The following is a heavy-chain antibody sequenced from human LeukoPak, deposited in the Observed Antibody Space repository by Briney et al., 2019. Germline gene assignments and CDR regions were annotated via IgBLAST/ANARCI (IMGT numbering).Heavy chain of an antibody. CDR1: GYTFTSYD. D-gene: IGHD3-22*01. J-gene: IGHJ5*02. CDR2: MNPNSGNT. CDR3: ARAVLIAYDSSGYGWFDP. V-gene: IGHV1-8*01. Sequence: ASVKVSCKASGYTFTSYDINWVRQATGQGLEWMGWMNPNSGNTGYAQKFQGRVTMTRNTSISTAYMELSSLRSEDTAVYYCARAVLIAYDSSGYGWFDPWGQGTLVTVSS.